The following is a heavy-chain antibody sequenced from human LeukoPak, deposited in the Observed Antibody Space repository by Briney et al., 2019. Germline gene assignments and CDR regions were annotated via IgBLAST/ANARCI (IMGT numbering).Heavy chain of an antibody. D-gene: IGHD1-26*01. Sequence: GGSLRLSCAASGFTFSSYAMSWVRQAPGKGLEWVSAISGSGGSTYYADSVKGRFTISRDNAKNSLYLQMNSLRAEDTAVYYCARGSGSYGYWGQGTLVTVSS. CDR1: GFTFSSYA. V-gene: IGHV3-23*01. J-gene: IGHJ4*02. CDR2: ISGSGGST. CDR3: ARGSGSYGY.